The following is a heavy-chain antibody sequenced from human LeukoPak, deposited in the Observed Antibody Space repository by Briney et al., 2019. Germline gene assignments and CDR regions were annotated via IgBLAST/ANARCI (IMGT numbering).Heavy chain of an antibody. CDR1: GFTFSSYA. Sequence: GRSLRLSCAASGFTFSSYAMSWVRQAPGKGLEWVSAISGSGGSTYYADSVKGRFTISRDNSKNTLYLQMNSLRAEDTAVYYCARGYSSSWYLDWGQGTLVTVSS. V-gene: IGHV3-23*01. CDR3: ARGYSSSWYLD. D-gene: IGHD6-13*01. J-gene: IGHJ4*02. CDR2: ISGSGGST.